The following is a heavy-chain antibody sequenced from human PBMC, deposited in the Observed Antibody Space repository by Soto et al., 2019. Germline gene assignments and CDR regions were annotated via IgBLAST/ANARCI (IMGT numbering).Heavy chain of an antibody. Sequence: EVHLLESGGALVQPGGSLRLSCAASGFTFISSAMNWVRQAPGKGLEWVSIIGAGGANIYYADSVKGRFTISRDDSKNTLYLQLTSLKNEDTAMYYCARETQDCRSANCFGFYSPWFVPWGQGTLVSVSS. V-gene: IGHV3-23*01. J-gene: IGHJ5*02. D-gene: IGHD2-2*01. CDR3: ARETQDCRSANCFGFYSPWFVP. CDR1: GFTFISSA. CDR2: IGAGGANI.